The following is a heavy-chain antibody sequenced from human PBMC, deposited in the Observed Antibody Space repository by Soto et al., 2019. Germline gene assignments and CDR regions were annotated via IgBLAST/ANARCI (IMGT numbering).Heavy chain of an antibody. CDR1: GGTFNSYV. D-gene: IGHD5-12*01. CDR2: IISIFGNP. CDR3: ARDLGSGYDQGDY. Sequence: QVQLVQSGAEVKKPGSSVKVSCKASGGTFNSYVFNWVRQAPGQGLEWMGGIISIFGNPNYGQKFQGRVTVTADEYTSTGFMELSSLTSEDTAIYYCARDLGSGYDQGDYWGQGTLVTVSS. V-gene: IGHV1-69*12. J-gene: IGHJ4*02.